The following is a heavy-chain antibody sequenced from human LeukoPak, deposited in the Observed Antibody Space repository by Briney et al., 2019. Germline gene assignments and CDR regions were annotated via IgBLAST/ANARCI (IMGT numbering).Heavy chain of an antibody. J-gene: IGHJ4*02. CDR1: GISFNNYW. CDR2: VNSDGSST. V-gene: IGHV3-74*01. CDR3: ATGLGHYCDY. D-gene: IGHD3-22*01. Sequence: GGSLRLSCAASGISFNNYWMHWVRQAPGKGLVWVSRVNSDGSSTVYADSVKGRFTISRDNARTTVYLQMSSLRLDDTATYYCATGLGHYCDYWGQGSLVTVSS.